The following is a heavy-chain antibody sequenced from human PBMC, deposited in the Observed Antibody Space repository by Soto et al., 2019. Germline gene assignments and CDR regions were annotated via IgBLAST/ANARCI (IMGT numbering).Heavy chain of an antibody. Sequence: NLSLTCTVSGDSISSHHLSWIRQPPGKGLEWIGYIYHTGRAFYNSSLKSRVSMSVDNSKNQISLNLRSVTAADTAVYYCVRDTGYGTLDYWGQGTLVTVSS. CDR3: VRDTGYGTLDY. J-gene: IGHJ4*02. D-gene: IGHD5-18*01. V-gene: IGHV4-30-2*01. CDR1: GDSISSHH. CDR2: IYHTGRA.